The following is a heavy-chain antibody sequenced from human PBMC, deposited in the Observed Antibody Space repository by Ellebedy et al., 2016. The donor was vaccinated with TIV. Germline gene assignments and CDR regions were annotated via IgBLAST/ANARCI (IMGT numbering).Heavy chain of an antibody. Sequence: SVKVSXXASGGTFSSYAISWVRQAPGQGLEWMGGIIPIFGTANYAQKFQGRVTITADESTSTAYMELSSLRSEDTAVYYCARPRSITIFGPHSRYYYGMDVWGQGTTVTVSS. V-gene: IGHV1-69*13. J-gene: IGHJ6*02. CDR1: GGTFSSYA. CDR3: ARPRSITIFGPHSRYYYGMDV. CDR2: IIPIFGTA. D-gene: IGHD3-3*01.